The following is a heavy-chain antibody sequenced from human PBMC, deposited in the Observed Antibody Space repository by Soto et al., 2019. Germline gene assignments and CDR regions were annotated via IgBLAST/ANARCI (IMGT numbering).Heavy chain of an antibody. J-gene: IGHJ5*02. Sequence: QITLKESGPPLVKPTQTLTLTCTFSGFSLSTSGVGVGWIRQPPGKALEWLALIYWNDDKRYSPSLKSRLTITKDTSKNQVVLTMTNMDPVDTATYYCAHTRIAARPFCWFDPWGQGTLVTVSS. V-gene: IGHV2-5*01. CDR3: AHTRIAARPFCWFDP. CDR2: IYWNDDK. D-gene: IGHD6-6*01. CDR1: GFSLSTSGVG.